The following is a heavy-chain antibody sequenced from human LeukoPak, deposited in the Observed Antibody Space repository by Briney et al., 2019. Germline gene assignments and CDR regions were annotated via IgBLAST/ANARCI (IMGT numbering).Heavy chain of an antibody. V-gene: IGHV1-46*01. CDR3: ARSGGSGSYYILFDY. Sequence: ASVKVSCKAPGYTFTSYYMHWVRQAPGQGLEWMGIINPSGGSTSYAQKFQGRVTMTRDTSTSTVYMELSSLRSEDTAVYYCARSGGSGSYYILFDYWGQGTLVTVSS. CDR2: INPSGGST. CDR1: GYTFTSYY. J-gene: IGHJ4*02. D-gene: IGHD3-10*01.